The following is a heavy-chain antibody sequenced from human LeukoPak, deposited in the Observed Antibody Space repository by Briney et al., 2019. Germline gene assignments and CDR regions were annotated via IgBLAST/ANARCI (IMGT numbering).Heavy chain of an antibody. V-gene: IGHV1-69*13. CDR3: STSSSWYNWFDP. D-gene: IGHD6-13*01. CDR2: IIPIFGTA. J-gene: IGHJ5*02. CDR1: GGTFSSYA. Sequence: ASVKVSCEASGGTFSSYAISWVRQAPGQGLEWMGGIIPIFGTANYAQKFQGRVTITADESTSTAYMELSSLRSEDTAVYYCSTSSSWYNWFDPWGQGTLVTVSS.